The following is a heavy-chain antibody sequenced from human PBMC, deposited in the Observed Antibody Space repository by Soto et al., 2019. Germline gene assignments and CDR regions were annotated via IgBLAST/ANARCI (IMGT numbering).Heavy chain of an antibody. CDR2: ISYDGSNT. Sequence: PGRSLRLSCAASGFTLSSHGMHWVRQAPGKGPEWVAVISYDGSNTYHAGSVQGRFTISRDNSKNTLYLQMNSLRPEDTAVYYCAKGDDDSAVYYYLYYFDYWGQGTRVTVSS. V-gene: IGHV3-30*18. J-gene: IGHJ4*02. CDR1: GFTLSSHG. D-gene: IGHD3-22*01. CDR3: AKGDDDSAVYYYLYYFDY.